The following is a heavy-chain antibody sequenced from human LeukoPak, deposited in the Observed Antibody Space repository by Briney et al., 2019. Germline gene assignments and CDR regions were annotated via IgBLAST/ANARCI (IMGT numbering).Heavy chain of an antibody. J-gene: IGHJ4*02. D-gene: IGHD6-6*01. Sequence: PSETLSLTCAVYGGSFSGYYWSWIRQPPGKGLEWIGEINHSGSTNYNPSLKSRVTISVDTSENQFSLKLSSVTAADTAVYYCARGGIAARRGYFDYWGQGTLVTVSS. CDR2: INHSGST. CDR1: GGSFSGYY. CDR3: ARGGIAARRGYFDY. V-gene: IGHV4-34*01.